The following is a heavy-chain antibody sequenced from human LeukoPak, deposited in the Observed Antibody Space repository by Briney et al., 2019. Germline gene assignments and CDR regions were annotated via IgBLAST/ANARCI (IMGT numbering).Heavy chain of an antibody. Sequence: GGSLRLSCAASGFTFSSYAMHWVRQAPGKGLEWVALISYDGSNKFYTDSVKGRFTISRDNSKNTLYLQMNSLRAEDTAVYYCAREGSGSYGLGGAFDIWGQGTMVTVFS. J-gene: IGHJ3*02. CDR1: GFTFSSYA. D-gene: IGHD1-26*01. CDR3: AREGSGSYGLGGAFDI. V-gene: IGHV3-30*10. CDR2: ISYDGSNK.